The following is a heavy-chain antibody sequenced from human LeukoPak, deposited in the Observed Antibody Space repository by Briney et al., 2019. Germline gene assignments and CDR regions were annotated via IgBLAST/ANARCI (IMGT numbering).Heavy chain of an antibody. CDR3: AKAPPYSGYDSPFDY. CDR1: GFTFDDYA. J-gene: IGHJ4*02. D-gene: IGHD5-12*01. Sequence: RSLRLSCAASGFTFDDYAMHWVGQAPGKGLEWVSGISWNSGSIGYADSVKGRFTISRDNAKNSLYLQMNSLRAEDTALYYCAKAPPYSGYDSPFDYWGQGTLVTVSS. V-gene: IGHV3-9*01. CDR2: ISWNSGSI.